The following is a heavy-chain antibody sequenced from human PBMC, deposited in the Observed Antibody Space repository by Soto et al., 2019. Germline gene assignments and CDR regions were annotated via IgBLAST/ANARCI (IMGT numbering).Heavy chain of an antibody. J-gene: IGHJ5*02. V-gene: IGHV4-30-4*01. CDR3: ARDLGLTVTTAGGGWFDP. D-gene: IGHD4-17*01. CDR2: IYYSGST. CDR1: GGSISSGDYY. Sequence: QVQLQESGPGLVKPSQTLSLTCTVSGGSISSGDYYWSWIRQPPGKGLEWIGYIYYSGSTYYNPSLKSRVTISVDTSKHQFSLKLSSVTAADTAVYYCARDLGLTVTTAGGGWFDPWGQGTLVTVSS.